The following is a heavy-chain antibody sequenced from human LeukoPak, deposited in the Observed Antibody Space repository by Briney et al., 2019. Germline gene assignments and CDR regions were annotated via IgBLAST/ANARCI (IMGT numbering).Heavy chain of an antibody. J-gene: IGHJ5*02. CDR2: MNSDGSTT. CDR1: GFTFSNYW. D-gene: IGHD6-13*01. Sequence: PGGSLRLSCAASGFTFSNYWMHWVRQAPGKGLVWVSRMNSDGSTTNYADSVKGRFTISRDNAKNTLYLQMNSLRGEDTAMYYCARAGQYSTYNWFDPWGQGTLVTVSS. V-gene: IGHV3-74*01. CDR3: ARAGQYSTYNWFDP.